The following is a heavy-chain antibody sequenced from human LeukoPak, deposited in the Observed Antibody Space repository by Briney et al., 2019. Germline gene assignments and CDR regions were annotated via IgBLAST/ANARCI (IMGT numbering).Heavy chain of an antibody. CDR2: INHNSGGT. Sequence: GASVKVSCKASGYTFTGYYMHWVRQAPGQGLEWMGWINHNSGGTNYAQKFQGRVTMTRDTSISTAYMELSRLRSDDTAVYYCARQPSDYYDSSGYFDYWGQGTLVTVSS. CDR1: GYTFTGYY. V-gene: IGHV1-2*02. D-gene: IGHD3-22*01. J-gene: IGHJ4*02. CDR3: ARQPSDYYDSSGYFDY.